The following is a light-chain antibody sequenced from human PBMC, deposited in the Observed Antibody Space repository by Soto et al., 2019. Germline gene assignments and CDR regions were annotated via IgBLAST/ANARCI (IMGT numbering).Light chain of an antibody. V-gene: IGKV3-20*01. CDR3: HQYGSSAWT. Sequence: EIVLTQSPGTLSLSPGERATLSCRASQSVSSSYLAWYQQTPGQAPRLLIYGASSRATGIPDRCSGSGSGTDFTSTISRLEAEDFAVYYCHQYGSSAWTFGQGTKVEIK. J-gene: IGKJ1*01. CDR1: QSVSSSY. CDR2: GAS.